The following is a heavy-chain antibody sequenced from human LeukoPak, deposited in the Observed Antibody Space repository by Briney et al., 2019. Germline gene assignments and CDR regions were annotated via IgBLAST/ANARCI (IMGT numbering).Heavy chain of an antibody. D-gene: IGHD3-22*01. V-gene: IGHV4-30-4*01. CDR2: ICYSGST. Sequence: PSQTLSLTCTVSGGSISSGDYYWSWIRQPPGEGLEWNGYICYSGSTDYNPSLKSRVTISVDTSKNQFSLKLSSVTAADTAVYYCARVRYYYDSSGQNFDYWGQGTLVTVSS. CDR3: ARVRYYYDSSGQNFDY. CDR1: GGSISSGDYY. J-gene: IGHJ4*02.